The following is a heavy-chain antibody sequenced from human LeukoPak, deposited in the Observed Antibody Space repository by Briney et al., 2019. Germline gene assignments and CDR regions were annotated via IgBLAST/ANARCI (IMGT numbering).Heavy chain of an antibody. CDR3: ARVSGYCDSSGYGDY. V-gene: IGHV1-46*01. D-gene: IGHD3-22*01. CDR2: INPSGGST. J-gene: IGHJ4*02. CDR1: GYTFTSYY. Sequence: ASVKVSCKASGYTFTSYYMHWVRQAPGQGLEWMGIINPSGGSTSYAQKFQGRVTMTRDTSTSTVYMELSSLRSEDTAVYYCARVSGYCDSSGYGDYWGQGTLVTVSS.